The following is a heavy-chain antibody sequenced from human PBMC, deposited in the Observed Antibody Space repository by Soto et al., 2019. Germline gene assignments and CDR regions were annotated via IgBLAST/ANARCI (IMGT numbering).Heavy chain of an antibody. V-gene: IGHV6-1*01. J-gene: IGHJ6*03. D-gene: IGHD1-7*01. CDR1: GDSVSSNSAA. CDR3: AGTSSHQWYYMDV. Sequence: SHSLSLTCAISGDSVSSNSAAWNWIRLSPSRGLEWLARTYYRSRWYNDYAVSVRSRITVNPDTSKNQFSLQLTSVTPEDTAVYYCAGTSSHQWYYMDVWGKGTTVTVS. CDR2: TYYRSRWYN.